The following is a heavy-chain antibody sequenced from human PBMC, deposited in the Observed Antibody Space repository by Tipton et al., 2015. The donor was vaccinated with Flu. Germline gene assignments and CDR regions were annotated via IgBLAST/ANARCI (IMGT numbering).Heavy chain of an antibody. CDR1: GGSISSVSHY. CDR2: IYHSGSP. J-gene: IGHJ2*01. Sequence: LRLSCAVSGGSISSVSHYWGWIRQPPGKGLEWIGTIYHSGSPNYNPSLKSRVTISKDTSKNQFSLTLNSVTAADTAMYYCARYSSSVATYWYFDLWGRGTLVTVSS. D-gene: IGHD6-6*01. CDR3: ARYSSSVATYWYFDL. V-gene: IGHV4-39*07.